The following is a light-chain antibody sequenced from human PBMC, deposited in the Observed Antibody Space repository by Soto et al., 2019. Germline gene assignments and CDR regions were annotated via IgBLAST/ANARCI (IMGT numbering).Light chain of an antibody. CDR3: QHYGT. CDR1: QSVSSY. V-gene: IGKV3-20*01. J-gene: IGKJ3*01. CDR2: GAS. Sequence: EIVMTQSPATLSVSPGARVTLSCRASQSVSSYLAWYQQKPGQAPRLLIYGASSRATGIPDRFSGSGSGTDFTLTVSRLEPEDFAVYFCQHYGTFGPGTKVDLK.